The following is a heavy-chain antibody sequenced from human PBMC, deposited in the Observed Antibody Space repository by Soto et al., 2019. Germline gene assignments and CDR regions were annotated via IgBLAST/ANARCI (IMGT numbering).Heavy chain of an antibody. CDR1: GGTFSGYY. Sequence: SEPLCLTCAVYGGTFSGYYLRWIRQPPGKGLEWIGEINHSGSTNYNPSPKSRVTISVDTYKNQFSLKLIAVTAADTAVYFCARATGLRYYDRGKYYLCGMDVWGQGTTVTVSS. CDR2: INHSGST. J-gene: IGHJ6*02. D-gene: IGHD3-9*01. V-gene: IGHV4-34*01. CDR3: ARATGLRYYDRGKYYLCGMDV.